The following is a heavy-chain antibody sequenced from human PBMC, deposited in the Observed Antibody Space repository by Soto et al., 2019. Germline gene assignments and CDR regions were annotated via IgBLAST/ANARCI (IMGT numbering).Heavy chain of an antibody. CDR3: ARQWWGLSPNLDWFDP. CDR2: IYPGDSDT. D-gene: IGHD2-21*01. Sequence: GESLKISCKGSGYSFTSYWIGWVRQMPGKGLEWMGIIYPGDSDTRYSPSFQGQVTISAAKSISTAYLQWSSLKASDTAMYYCARQWWGLSPNLDWFDPWGQGTLVTVSS. V-gene: IGHV5-51*01. CDR1: GYSFTSYW. J-gene: IGHJ5*02.